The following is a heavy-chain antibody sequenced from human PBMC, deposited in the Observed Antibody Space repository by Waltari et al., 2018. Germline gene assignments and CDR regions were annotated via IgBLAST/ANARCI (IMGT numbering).Heavy chain of an antibody. Sequence: DVQLVESGGGLVQPGGSLRLSCAASGFTFSCYWMSWVRQAPGKGLEWVAKIKQDGSEKYYVDSVKGRFTVSRDNAKNSLYLQMNSLRAEDTAVYYCAGSRDGYNFYAFDIWGHGAMVTVSS. CDR2: IKQDGSEK. CDR1: GFTFSCYW. D-gene: IGHD5-12*01. CDR3: AGSRDGYNFYAFDI. J-gene: IGHJ3*02. V-gene: IGHV3-7*01.